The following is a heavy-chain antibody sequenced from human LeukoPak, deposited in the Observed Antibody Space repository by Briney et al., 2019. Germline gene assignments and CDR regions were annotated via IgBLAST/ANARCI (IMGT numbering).Heavy chain of an antibody. V-gene: IGHV4-34*01. CDR1: GGSSSGYY. J-gene: IGHJ6*03. CDR2: INHSGST. CDR3: ARGVRGSTSWNSYYNYFYLDV. D-gene: IGHD1-7*01. Sequence: SETLSLTCAVYGGSSSGYYWSWIRQPPGKGLEWIGEINHSGSTNYNPSLKSRVTISVDTSKNQFSLKLSSVTVADTAVYYCARGVRGSTSWNSYYNYFYLDVWGKGTTVTVSS.